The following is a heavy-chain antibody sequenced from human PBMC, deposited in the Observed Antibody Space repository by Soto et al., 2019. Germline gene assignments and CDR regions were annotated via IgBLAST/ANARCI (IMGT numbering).Heavy chain of an antibody. D-gene: IGHD1-26*01. CDR2: TYYRSKWYN. Sequence: SQTLSLTCAISGDSVSSNSAAWNWIRQSPSRGLEWLGRTYYRSKWYNDYAVSVKSRITINPDTSKNQFSLQLNSVTPEDTAVYYCAREERIGWVYSGSYLAFDIWGQGTMVTVSS. CDR1: GDSVSSNSAA. J-gene: IGHJ3*02. V-gene: IGHV6-1*01. CDR3: AREERIGWVYSGSYLAFDI.